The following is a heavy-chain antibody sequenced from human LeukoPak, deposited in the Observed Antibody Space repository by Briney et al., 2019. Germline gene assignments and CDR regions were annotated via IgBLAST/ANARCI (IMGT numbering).Heavy chain of an antibody. CDR1: GFTVNNKY. V-gene: IGHV3-53*01. CDR2: IYSGGST. CDR3: ARAAWGYYDTSSYYQVSYLDY. J-gene: IGHJ4*02. Sequence: GGSLRLSCAASGFTVNNKYMSWVRQAPGKGLEWVSVIYSGGSTYYADSVKGRFTISRDNSKNTLYLQMNSLRAEDTAVYYCARAAWGYYDTSSYYQVSYLDYWGQGTLVTVSS. D-gene: IGHD3-22*01.